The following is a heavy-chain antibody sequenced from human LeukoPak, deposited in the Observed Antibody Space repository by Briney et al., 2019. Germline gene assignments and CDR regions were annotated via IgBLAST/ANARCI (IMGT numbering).Heavy chain of an antibody. V-gene: IGHV1-18*01. CDR3: ARARGYSSSPFDP. CDR2: ISAYNGNT. D-gene: IGHD6-13*01. Sequence: ASVKVSCKASGYTFTSYGISWVRQAPGQGLEWMGWISAYNGNTKYSQKFQGRVTITRDTSASTAYMELSSLRSEDTAVYYCARARGYSSSPFDPWGQGTLVTVSS. CDR1: GYTFTSYG. J-gene: IGHJ5*02.